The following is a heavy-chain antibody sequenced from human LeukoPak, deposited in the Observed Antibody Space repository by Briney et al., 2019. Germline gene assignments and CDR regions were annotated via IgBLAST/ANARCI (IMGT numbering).Heavy chain of an antibody. V-gene: IGHV3-23*01. CDR2: ISGSGGST. Sequence: GGSLRLSCAASGFTFSSYAMSWVRQAPGKGLEWVSDISGSGGSTYYADSVKGRFTISRDNSKNTLYLQMNSLRAEDTAVYYCAKDGTNVYYYYMDVRGKGTTVTVSS. J-gene: IGHJ6*03. D-gene: IGHD1-26*01. CDR1: GFTFSSYA. CDR3: AKDGTNVYYYYMDV.